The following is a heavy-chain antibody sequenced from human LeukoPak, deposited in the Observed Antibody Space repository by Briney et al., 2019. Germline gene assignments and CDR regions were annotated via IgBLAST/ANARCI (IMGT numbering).Heavy chain of an antibody. CDR3: ARDRDYNGHAFDI. J-gene: IGHJ3*02. Sequence: GGSLRLSCAVSGFTFSSYWMSWVRQAPGKGLEWVANINQDGSEKYYVDSVKGRFTISRDNAKNSLSLQMDSLRGEDTAVYYCARDRDYNGHAFDIWGQGTMVTVSS. CDR1: GFTFSSYW. D-gene: IGHD4-11*01. CDR2: INQDGSEK. V-gene: IGHV3-7*01.